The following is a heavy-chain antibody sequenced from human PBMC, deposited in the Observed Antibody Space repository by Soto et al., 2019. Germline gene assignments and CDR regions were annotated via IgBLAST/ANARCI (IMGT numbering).Heavy chain of an antibody. V-gene: IGHV1-18*04. D-gene: IGHD3-22*01. J-gene: IGHJ4*02. Sequence: ASVKVSCKASGYTFTSYYMHWVRQAPGQGLEWMGWISAYNGNTNYAQKLQGRVTMTTDTSTSTAYMELRSLRSDDTAVYYCARERKYYYDSSGYHDYWGQGTLVTVSS. CDR1: GYTFTSYY. CDR2: ISAYNGNT. CDR3: ARERKYYYDSSGYHDY.